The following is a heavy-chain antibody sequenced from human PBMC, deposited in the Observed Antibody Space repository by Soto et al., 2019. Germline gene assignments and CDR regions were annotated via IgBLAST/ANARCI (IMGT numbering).Heavy chain of an antibody. J-gene: IGHJ4*02. V-gene: IGHV3-21*01. D-gene: IGHD3-16*02. CDR3: AKEAGELSTRSFDY. Sequence: EVQLVESGGGLVKPGGSLRLSCAASGFTFSSYSMNWVRQAPGKGLEWVSSISSSSSYIYYADSVKGRFTISRDNAKNSLYLQMNRLRAEATAVYYCAKEAGELSTRSFDYWGQGTLVTVSS. CDR1: GFTFSSYS. CDR2: ISSSSSYI.